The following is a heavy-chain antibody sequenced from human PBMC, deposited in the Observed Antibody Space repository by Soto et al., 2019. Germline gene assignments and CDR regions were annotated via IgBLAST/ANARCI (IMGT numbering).Heavy chain of an antibody. CDR3: ARTLTTSGWFDP. CDR1: GGPITSGGYS. V-gene: IGHV4-30-2*01. Sequence: SETLTVTCAASGGPITSGGYSWSWIRQPPGKGLEWIGYIYHSGGTYYNPSLKSRVTLSIDRTKKLFSLKLKSVTAADTAVYFCARTLTTSGWFDPWGQGTLVTVSS. D-gene: IGHD4-17*01. J-gene: IGHJ5*02. CDR2: IYHSGGT.